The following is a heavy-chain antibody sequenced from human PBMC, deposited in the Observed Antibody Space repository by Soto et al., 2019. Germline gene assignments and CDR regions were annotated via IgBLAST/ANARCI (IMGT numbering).Heavy chain of an antibody. D-gene: IGHD3-22*01. CDR3: AREQSSGYPY. J-gene: IGHJ4*02. Sequence: PSETLSLTCAVYGGSFSGYYWSWIRQPPGKGLEWIGEINHSGSTNYNPSLKSRVTISVDTSKNQFSLKLSSVTAADTAVYYCAREQSSGYPYWGQGTLVTVSS. V-gene: IGHV4-34*09. CDR2: INHSGST. CDR1: GGSFSGYY.